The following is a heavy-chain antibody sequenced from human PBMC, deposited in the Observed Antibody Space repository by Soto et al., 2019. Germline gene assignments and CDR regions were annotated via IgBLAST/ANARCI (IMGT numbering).Heavy chain of an antibody. D-gene: IGHD6-13*01. CDR2: ISSSGSTI. J-gene: IGHJ4*02. V-gene: IGHV3-11*01. CDR3: ARLRSVHSSSWYIVY. CDR1: GFTFSDYY. Sequence: GGSLRLSCAASGFTFSDYYMSWIRQAPGKGLEWVSYISSSGSTIYYADSVKGRFTISRDNAKNSLYLQMNSLRAEDTAVYYCARLRSVHSSSWYIVYWGQGTLVTVSS.